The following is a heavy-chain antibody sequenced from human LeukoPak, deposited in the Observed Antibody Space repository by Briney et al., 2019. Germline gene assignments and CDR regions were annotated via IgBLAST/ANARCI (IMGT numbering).Heavy chain of an antibody. Sequence: ASVKVSCKASGDNFSSYVITWVRQAPGQGLEWMGRIIPTLDVANYAQKFQGRVTITADKSTSTAYMELSSLRSEDTAVYYCARGLVEMATTGMDVWGQGTTVTVSS. J-gene: IGHJ6*02. CDR3: ARGLVEMATTGMDV. CDR1: GDNFSSYV. V-gene: IGHV1-69*04. D-gene: IGHD5-24*01. CDR2: IIPTLDVA.